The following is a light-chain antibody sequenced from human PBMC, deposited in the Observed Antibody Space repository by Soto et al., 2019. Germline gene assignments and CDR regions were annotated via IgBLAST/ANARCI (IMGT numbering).Light chain of an antibody. Sequence: EIVLTQSPGTLSLSPGERATLSCRASQSVNSNYLAWYQQKPGQAPRRLIYGASNRATGIPDRFSGSGSGTDFTLTISRLEPEDFAVYYCQQYGTSRKITFGQGIRLEIK. CDR3: QQYGTSRKIT. CDR1: QSVNSNY. CDR2: GAS. J-gene: IGKJ5*01. V-gene: IGKV3-20*01.